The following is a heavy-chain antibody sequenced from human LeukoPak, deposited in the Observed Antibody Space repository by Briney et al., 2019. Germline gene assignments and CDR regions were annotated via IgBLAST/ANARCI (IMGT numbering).Heavy chain of an antibody. CDR3: ARDSYYGSGSYYRYTFDY. Sequence: PGGSLRLXCAASGFTVSSNYMGWVRQAPGKGLEWVSVIYSGGTTYYADSVKGRFTISRDNSKNTLYLQMNSLRAEDTAVYYCARDSYYGSGSYYRYTFDYWGQGTLVTVSS. V-gene: IGHV3-53*01. CDR1: GFTVSSNY. CDR2: IYSGGTT. D-gene: IGHD3-10*01. J-gene: IGHJ4*02.